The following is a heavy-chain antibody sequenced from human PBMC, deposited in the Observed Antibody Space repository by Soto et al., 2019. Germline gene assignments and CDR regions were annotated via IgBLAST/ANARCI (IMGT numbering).Heavy chain of an antibody. J-gene: IGHJ4*02. Sequence: EVQLAESGGGLAQPGGSLRLSCAASGFTLSGYAMDWVRQAPGKGLEWVSGISWNSGSIGYADSVKGRFTISRDNAKNSLYLQMNSLRAEDTALYYCAKSGGFGLEWLFEGGFDYWGQGTLVTVSS. CDR1: GFTLSGYA. CDR3: AKSGGFGLEWLFEGGFDY. CDR2: ISWNSGSI. V-gene: IGHV3-9*01. D-gene: IGHD3-3*01.